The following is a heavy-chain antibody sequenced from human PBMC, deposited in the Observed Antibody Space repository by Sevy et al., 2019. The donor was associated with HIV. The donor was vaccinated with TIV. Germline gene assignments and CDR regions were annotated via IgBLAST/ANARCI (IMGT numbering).Heavy chain of an antibody. J-gene: IGHJ4*02. CDR2: ISSNGGST. V-gene: IGHV3-64D*06. CDR1: VFTFSSYA. Sequence: GGSLRLSCSASVFTFSSYAMHWVRQAPGKGLEYVSAISSNGGSTYYADSVKGRFTISRDNSKNTLYLQMSSLRAEDTAVYYCRTVYSSSWYYFDYWGQGTLVTVSS. D-gene: IGHD6-13*01. CDR3: RTVYSSSWYYFDY.